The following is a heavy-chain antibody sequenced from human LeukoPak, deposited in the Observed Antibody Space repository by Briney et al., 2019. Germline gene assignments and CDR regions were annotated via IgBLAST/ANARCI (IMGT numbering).Heavy chain of an antibody. CDR1: GYTFTRYG. CDR3: VRDKENNDFWTGYYPLDY. CDR2: ISPYNGNT. D-gene: IGHD3-3*01. J-gene: IGHJ4*02. V-gene: IGHV1-18*01. Sequence: ASVKVSCKASGYTFTRYGISWVRQAPGQGLEWMGWISPYNGNTNYVEKFQGRVTMTTDTSTNTAYMELTSLRADGTAVFYCVRDKENNDFWTGYYPLDYWGQGTLVTVSS.